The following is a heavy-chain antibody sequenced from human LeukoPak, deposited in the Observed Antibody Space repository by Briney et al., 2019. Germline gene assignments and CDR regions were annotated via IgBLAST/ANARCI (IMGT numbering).Heavy chain of an antibody. CDR2: INPNSGGT. V-gene: IGHV1-2*02. CDR3: ARVLPAAGTFDY. CDR1: GYTFTGYY. D-gene: IGHD6-13*01. J-gene: IGHJ4*02. Sequence: ASVKVSCKASGYTFTGYYMHWVRQAPGQGLEWMGWINPNSGGTNYAQKFQGRVTMTRDTSISTAYMELSRLRSDDTAVYYCARVLPAAGTFDYWGQGTLVTVSS.